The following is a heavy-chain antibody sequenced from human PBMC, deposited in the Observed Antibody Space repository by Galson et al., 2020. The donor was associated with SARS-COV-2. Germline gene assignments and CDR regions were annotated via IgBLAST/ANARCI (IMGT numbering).Heavy chain of an antibody. CDR2: ISAYNGNT. V-gene: IGHV1-18*01. Sequence: ASVKVSCKASGYTFTSYGISWVRQAPGQGLEWMGWISAYNGNTNYAQKLQGRVTMTTDTSTSTAYMELRSLRSDDTAVYYCARGPKIEIEDGGNQQTYGMDVWGQGTTVTVSS. CDR3: ARGPKIEIEDGGNQQTYGMDV. J-gene: IGHJ6*02. CDR1: GYTFTSYG. D-gene: IGHD2-15*01.